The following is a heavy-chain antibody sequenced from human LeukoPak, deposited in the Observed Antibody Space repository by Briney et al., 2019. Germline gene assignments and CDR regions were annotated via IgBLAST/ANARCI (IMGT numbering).Heavy chain of an antibody. V-gene: IGHV3-21*01. D-gene: IGHD3-3*01. CDR3: ARDSYYDFWSGYYDLYYFDY. CDR2: ISSSSSYI. J-gene: IGHJ4*02. CDR1: RFTFSSYS. Sequence: GGSLRLSCAASRFTFSSYSMTWVRQAPGKGLEWVSSISSSSSYIYYADSVKGRFTISRDNAKNSLYLQMNSLRAEDTAVYYCARDSYYDFWSGYYDLYYFDYWGQGTLVTVSS.